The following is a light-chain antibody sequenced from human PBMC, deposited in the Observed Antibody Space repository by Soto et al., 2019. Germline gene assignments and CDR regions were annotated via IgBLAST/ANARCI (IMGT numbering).Light chain of an antibody. V-gene: IGLV1-51*01. CDR1: SANIGNNY. Sequence: QSVLTQPPSVSAAPGQKVTISCSGSSANIGNNYVSCYQQLPGTAPKLLIYDNNKRPSVIPDRFSGSKSGTSATLGITGLQTGDEADYYCGTWDSGLSAVVFGGGTKVTVL. J-gene: IGLJ2*01. CDR2: DNN. CDR3: GTWDSGLSAVV.